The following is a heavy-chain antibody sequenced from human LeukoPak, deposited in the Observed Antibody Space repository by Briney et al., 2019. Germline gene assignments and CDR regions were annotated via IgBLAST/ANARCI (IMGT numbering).Heavy chain of an antibody. J-gene: IGHJ6*03. V-gene: IGHV4-59*08. CDR1: GDFISSYY. D-gene: IGHD3-3*01. CDR2: IYYSGST. CDR3: ARNEVTIFGMVLTYMDV. Sequence: SETLSLTCTVSGDFISSYYWSWIRQSPGKGLEWIGYIYYSGSTYYNPSLKSRVTISVDTSKNQFSLKLSSVTAADTAVYYCARNEVTIFGMVLTYMDVWGKGTTVTVSS.